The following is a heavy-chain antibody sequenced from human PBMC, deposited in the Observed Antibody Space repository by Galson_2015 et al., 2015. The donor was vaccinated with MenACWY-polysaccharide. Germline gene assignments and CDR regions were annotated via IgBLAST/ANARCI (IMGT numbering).Heavy chain of an antibody. D-gene: IGHD1-26*01. CDR2: IFHRGTT. CDR1: DYSIRSGYF. V-gene: IGHV4-38-2*01. CDR3: ARVEKYSGSFYILY. J-gene: IGHJ4*02. Sequence: ETLSLTCAVSDYSIRSGYFWGWIRQPPGKGLEWIASIFHRGTTYYNPSLKSRVTISVDTSKNQFSLKLSSVTAADTAVYYCARVEKYSGSFYILYWGQGTLVTVSS.